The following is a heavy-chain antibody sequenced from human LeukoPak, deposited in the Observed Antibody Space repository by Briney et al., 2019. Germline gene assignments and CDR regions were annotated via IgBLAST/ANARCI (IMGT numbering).Heavy chain of an antibody. J-gene: IGHJ6*02. Sequence: SETLSLTCTVSGGSISSYYWSWIRQPPGKGLEWVGYIYYSGSTNYNPSLKSRVTISVDTSKNQFSLKLSSVTAADTAVYYWARGSSPTSLLQWYYGMDVWGQGTTVTVSS. V-gene: IGHV4-59*01. CDR3: ARGSSPTSLLQWYYGMDV. D-gene: IGHD5-24*01. CDR1: GGSISSYY. CDR2: IYYSGST.